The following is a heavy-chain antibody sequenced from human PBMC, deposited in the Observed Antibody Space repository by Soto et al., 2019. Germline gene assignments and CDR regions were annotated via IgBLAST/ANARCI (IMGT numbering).Heavy chain of an antibody. Sequence: GASVKVSCKASGYTFTSYGISWVRQAPGQGLEWMGWISAYNGNTNYAQKLQGRVTMTTDTSTSTAYMELRSLRSDDTAVYYCARGMYQLLSSSVGRIAARLTPAFVRWFDPWGQGTLVTVSS. D-gene: IGHD6-6*01. V-gene: IGHV1-18*01. CDR3: ARGMYQLLSSSVGRIAARLTPAFVRWFDP. J-gene: IGHJ5*02. CDR1: GYTFTSYG. CDR2: ISAYNGNT.